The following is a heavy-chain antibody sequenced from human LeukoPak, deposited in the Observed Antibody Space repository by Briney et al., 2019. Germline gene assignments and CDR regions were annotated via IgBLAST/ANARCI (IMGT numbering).Heavy chain of an antibody. CDR3: ARDSHYGDYEFDY. CDR1: GFTFSSYE. CDR2: ISGSSNYI. Sequence: GGSLRLSCAASGFTFSSYEMNWVRQAPGKGLEWVSSISGSSNYIFYTDSVKGRFTISRDNAKNSLYLQMNSLRAEDTAVYYCARDSHYGDYEFDYWGQGTLVTVSS. V-gene: IGHV3-21*01. J-gene: IGHJ4*02. D-gene: IGHD4-17*01.